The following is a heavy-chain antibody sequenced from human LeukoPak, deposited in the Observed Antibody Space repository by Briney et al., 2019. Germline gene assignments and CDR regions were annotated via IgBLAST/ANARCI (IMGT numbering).Heavy chain of an antibody. Sequence: PETLSLTCTVSGGSISSYYWSWIRQPPGKGLEWIGYIYYSGSTNYNPSLKSRVTISVDTSKNQFSLKLSSVTAADTAVYYCAKFPLGGGGYWGQGTLVTVSS. D-gene: IGHD3-16*01. J-gene: IGHJ4*02. CDR3: AKFPLGGGGY. CDR2: IYYSGST. CDR1: GGSISSYY. V-gene: IGHV4-59*01.